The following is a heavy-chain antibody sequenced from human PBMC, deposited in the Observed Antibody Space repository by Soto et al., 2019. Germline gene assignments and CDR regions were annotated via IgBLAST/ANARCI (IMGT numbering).Heavy chain of an antibody. CDR1: GYSFTSYW. Sequence: PGESLKISCKGSGYSFTSYWISWVRQMPGKGLEWMGRIDPSDSYTNYSPSFQGHVTISADNSKNTLYLQMNSLRAEDTAVYYCAKCGRFHYYGMDVWGQGTTVTVSS. D-gene: IGHD1-26*01. J-gene: IGHJ6*02. CDR3: AKCGRFHYYGMDV. CDR2: IDPSDSYT. V-gene: IGHV5-10-1*01.